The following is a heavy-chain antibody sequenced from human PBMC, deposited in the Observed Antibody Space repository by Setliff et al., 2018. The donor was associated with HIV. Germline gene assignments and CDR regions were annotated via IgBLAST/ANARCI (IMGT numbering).Heavy chain of an antibody. D-gene: IGHD3-3*01. V-gene: IGHV3-23*01. CDR3: AKDRSEITIFGVIISH. CDR2: VSGGGGST. CDR1: GFTFSSDA. J-gene: IGHJ4*02. Sequence: PGGSLRLSCAASGFTFSSDAMSWVRQAPGKGLEWVSAVSGGGGSTYYADSVKGRFTISRDNSKNTLYLQMNSLRVEDTVVYYCAKDRSEITIFGVIISHWGQGSLVTVSS.